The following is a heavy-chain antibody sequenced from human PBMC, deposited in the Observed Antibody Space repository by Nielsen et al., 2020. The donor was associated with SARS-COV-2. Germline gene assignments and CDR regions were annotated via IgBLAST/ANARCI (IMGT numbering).Heavy chain of an antibody. CDR1: GGSISSYY. J-gene: IGHJ6*02. Sequence: GSLRLSCTVSGGSISSYYWSWIRQPPGKGLEWIGEINHSGSTNYNPSLKSRVTISVDTSKNQFSLKLSSVTAADTAVYYCASHSNPEYYYYYYGMDVWGQGTTVTVSS. CDR2: INHSGST. D-gene: IGHD4-11*01. CDR3: ASHSNPEYYYYYYGMDV. V-gene: IGHV4-34*01.